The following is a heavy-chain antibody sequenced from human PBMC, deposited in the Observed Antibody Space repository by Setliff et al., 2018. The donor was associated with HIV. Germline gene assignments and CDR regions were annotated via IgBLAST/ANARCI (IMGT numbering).Heavy chain of an antibody. Sequence: ASVKVSCKASGYTFTSYYMHWVRQAPGQGLEWMGWINPNGGYTNYAQKFQGRVTMTRDTSISTAYMDLSRLRSDDTAVYYCARDHGMWDYGGNFLLREYFHHWGQGTLVTVSS. V-gene: IGHV1-2*02. CDR3: ARDHGMWDYGGNFLLREYFHH. D-gene: IGHD4-17*01. CDR1: GYTFTSYY. CDR2: INPNGGYT. J-gene: IGHJ1*01.